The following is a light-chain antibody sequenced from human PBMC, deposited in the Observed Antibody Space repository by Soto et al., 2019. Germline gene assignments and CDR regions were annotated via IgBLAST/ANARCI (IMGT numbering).Light chain of an antibody. CDR1: SSDVGGYIF. J-gene: IGLJ1*01. V-gene: IGLV2-8*01. Sequence: QSVLTQPPSASGSPGQSVTISCTGTSSDVGGYIFVSWYQQHPGKAPKLMIYDVNKRPSGVPDRFSGSKSDNTASLTVSGLQAEDEADYYCGTWDSSLSALYVFGTGTKVTVL. CDR3: GTWDSSLSALYV. CDR2: DVN.